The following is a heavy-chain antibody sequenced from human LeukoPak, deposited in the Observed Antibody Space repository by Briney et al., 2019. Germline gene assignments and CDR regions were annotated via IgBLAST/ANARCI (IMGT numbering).Heavy chain of an antibody. V-gene: IGHV4-59*12. CDR3: ARFGGLNAFDI. Sequence: SETLSLTCSVSGGSITSFYWSWIQQPPGKGLEWIGYIYYSGSTNYNPSLKSRVTMSVDTSKNQFSLKLSSVTAADTAVYYCARFGGLNAFDIWGQGTMVTVSS. CDR1: GGSITSFY. CDR2: IYYSGST. D-gene: IGHD3-16*01. J-gene: IGHJ3*02.